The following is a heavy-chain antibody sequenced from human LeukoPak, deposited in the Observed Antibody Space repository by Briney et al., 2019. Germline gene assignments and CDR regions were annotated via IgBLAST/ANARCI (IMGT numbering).Heavy chain of an antibody. Sequence: SETLSLTCTVSGGSISSSSDYWGWVRQPPGTGLEWLGSIYYSVSTYYNPSLKSRVTISVDTSKNQFSLKLSSVTAADTAVYYCARDRPYSQGNPAFDYWGQGTLVTVSS. CDR2: IYYSVST. D-gene: IGHD5-18*01. J-gene: IGHJ4*02. V-gene: IGHV4-39*07. CDR1: GGSISSSSDY. CDR3: ARDRPYSQGNPAFDY.